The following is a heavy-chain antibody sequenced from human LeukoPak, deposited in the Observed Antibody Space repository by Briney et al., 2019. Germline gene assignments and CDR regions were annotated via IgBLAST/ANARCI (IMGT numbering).Heavy chain of an antibody. Sequence: SETLSLTCAVYGGSFSGYYWSWIRQPPGKGLEWIGEINHSGFTNYNPSLKSRVTISVDTSKNQFSLTLSSVTAADTAVYYCASRPQGSRVAVAGTTTTLFDYWGQGTLVTVSS. CDR2: INHSGFT. V-gene: IGHV4-34*01. CDR1: GGSFSGYY. J-gene: IGHJ4*02. CDR3: ASRPQGSRVAVAGTTTTLFDY. D-gene: IGHD6-19*01.